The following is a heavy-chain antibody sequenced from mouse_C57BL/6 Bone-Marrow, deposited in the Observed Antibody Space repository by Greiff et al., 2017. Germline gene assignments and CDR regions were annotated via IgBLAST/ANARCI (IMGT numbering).Heavy chain of an antibody. CDR3: ARSYGSSYVDY. J-gene: IGHJ2*01. Sequence: VQLQQSGAELMKPGASVKLSCKATGYTFTGYWIEWVKQRPGHGLEWIGEILPGSGSTNYNEKFKSKATLTVDKSSSTAYMQLSSLTSEDSAVYYCARSYGSSYVDYWGQGTTLTVSS. D-gene: IGHD1-1*01. V-gene: IGHV1-9*01. CDR1: GYTFTGYW. CDR2: ILPGSGST.